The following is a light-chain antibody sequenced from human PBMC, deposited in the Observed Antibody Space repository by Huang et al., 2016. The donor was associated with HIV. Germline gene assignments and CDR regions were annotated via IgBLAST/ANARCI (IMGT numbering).Light chain of an antibody. V-gene: IGKV3-15*01. J-gene: IGKJ4*01. Sequence: EIVLMQSPATLSVSPGESATLSCRASQRLNSALAWYRQRPGQAPRLLIYGASTRATGIPARFRGSGFVTEFTLTISRVESEDFALYYCQQYNDWPLTFGGGTKVEIK. CDR3: QQYNDWPLT. CDR2: GAS. CDR1: QRLNSA.